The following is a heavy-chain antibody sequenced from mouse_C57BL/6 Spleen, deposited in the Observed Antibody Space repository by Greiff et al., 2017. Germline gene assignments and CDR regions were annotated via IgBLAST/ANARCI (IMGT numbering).Heavy chain of an antibody. CDR2: INPSNGGT. V-gene: IGHV1-53*01. J-gene: IGHJ3*01. CDR3: ARDGYDGAWFAY. Sequence: QVQLQQPGTELVQPGASVKLSCKASGYTFTSYWMHWVQQRPGQGLEWIGNINPSNGGTNYNEKFKSKATLTVDKSSSTAYMQLSSLTSEDSAVYYCARDGYDGAWFAYWGQGTLVTVSA. CDR1: GYTFTSYW. D-gene: IGHD2-2*01.